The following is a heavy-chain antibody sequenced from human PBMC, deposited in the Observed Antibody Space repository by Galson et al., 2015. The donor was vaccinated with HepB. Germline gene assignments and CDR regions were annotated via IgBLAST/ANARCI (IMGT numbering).Heavy chain of an antibody. V-gene: IGHV5-10-1*01. CDR3: SRQFLRNSYFDY. J-gene: IGHJ4*02. CDR1: GGNLSSYA. CDR2: IDPSESYT. D-gene: IGHD2/OR15-2a*01. Sequence: KVSCKDSGGNLSSYAISWVRQMHGKGQDWMGRIDPSESYTNYSPSFQGYVTISADKSISTAYLQWSSLKASDTAMYYCSRQFLRNSYFDYWCQGTLVTVSS.